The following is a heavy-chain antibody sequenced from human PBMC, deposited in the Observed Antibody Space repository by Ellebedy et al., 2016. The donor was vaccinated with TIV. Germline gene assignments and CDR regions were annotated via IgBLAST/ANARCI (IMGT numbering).Heavy chain of an antibody. CDR3: ARASDILTGYYHGNFDY. D-gene: IGHD3-9*01. Sequence: MPSETLSLTCTVSGGSISSGDYYWSWIRQPPGKGLEWIGYIYYSGSTYYNPSLKSRVTISVDTSKNQFSLKLSSVTAADTAVYYCARASDILTGYYHGNFDYWGQGTLVTVSS. V-gene: IGHV4-30-4*01. CDR1: GGSISSGDYY. J-gene: IGHJ4*02. CDR2: IYYSGST.